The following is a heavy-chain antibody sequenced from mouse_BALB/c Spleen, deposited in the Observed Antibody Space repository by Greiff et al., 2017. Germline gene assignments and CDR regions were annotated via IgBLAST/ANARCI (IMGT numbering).Heavy chain of an antibody. D-gene: IGHD1-1*01. V-gene: IGHV5-12-2*01. Sequence: DVHLVESGGGLVQPGGSLKLSCAASGFTFSSYTMSWVRQTPEKRLEWVAYISNGGGSTYYPDTVKGRFTISRDNAKNTLYLQMSSLKSEDTAMYYCARQGYYGSDAMDYWGQGTSVTVSS. CDR1: GFTFSSYT. J-gene: IGHJ4*01. CDR3: ARQGYYGSDAMDY. CDR2: ISNGGGST.